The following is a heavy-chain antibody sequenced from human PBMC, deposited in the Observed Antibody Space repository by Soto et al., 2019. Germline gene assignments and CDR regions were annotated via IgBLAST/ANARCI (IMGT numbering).Heavy chain of an antibody. CDR2: IRHDGTE. CDR3: ARVLKSSGWDNDVFDI. V-gene: IGHV3-33*01. CDR1: GFTFGNFG. D-gene: IGHD6-19*01. Sequence: GGSLRLSCAASGFTFGNFGMHWVRQAPGKGLEWVALIRHDGTEHYVDPVKGRFTISRDNAKNTLYLQMNTLRAEDTAVYYCARVLKSSGWDNDVFDIWGQGTMVTVSS. J-gene: IGHJ3*02.